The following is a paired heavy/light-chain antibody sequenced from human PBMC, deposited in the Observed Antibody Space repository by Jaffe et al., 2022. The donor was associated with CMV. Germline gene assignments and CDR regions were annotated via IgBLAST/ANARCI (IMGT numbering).Light chain of an antibody. J-gene: IGKJ1*01. Sequence: DVVMTQSPLSLPVTLGQPASISCRSSQSLVHSDGNTYLNWFQQRPGQSPRRLIYKVSNRDSGVPDRFSGSGSGTDFTLKISRVEAEDVGVYYCMQGTHWPWTFGQGTKVEIK. CDR2: KVS. CDR3: MQGTHWPWT. V-gene: IGKV2-30*02. CDR1: QSLVHSDGNTY.
Heavy chain of an antibody. Sequence: QVQLVQSGAEVKKPGASVKVSCKASGYTFTSYGISWVRQAPGQGLEWMGWISAYNGNTNYAQKLQGRVTMTTDTSTSTAYMELRSLRSDDTAVYYCARAPSDAVRYFDWLPGNYYYYGMDVWGQGTTVTVSS. D-gene: IGHD3-9*01. CDR2: ISAYNGNT. J-gene: IGHJ6*02. CDR3: ARAPSDAVRYFDWLPGNYYYYGMDV. CDR1: GYTFTSYG. V-gene: IGHV1-18*01.